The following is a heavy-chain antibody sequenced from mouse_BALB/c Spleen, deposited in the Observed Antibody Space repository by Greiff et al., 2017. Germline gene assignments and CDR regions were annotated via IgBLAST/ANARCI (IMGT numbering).Heavy chain of an antibody. D-gene: IGHD3-1*01. J-gene: IGHJ2*01. Sequence: EVKLMESGGGLVKPGGSLKLSCAASGFTFSDYYMYWVRQTPEKRLEWVATISDGGSYTYYPDSVKGRFTISRDNAKNNLYLQMSSLKSEDTAMYYCARDRGFDYWGQGTTLTVSS. V-gene: IGHV5-4*02. CDR3: ARDRGFDY. CDR1: GFTFSDYY. CDR2: ISDGGSYT.